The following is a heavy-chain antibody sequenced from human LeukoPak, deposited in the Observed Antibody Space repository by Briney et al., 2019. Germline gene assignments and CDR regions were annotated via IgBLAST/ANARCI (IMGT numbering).Heavy chain of an antibody. V-gene: IGHV3-21*01. CDR1: GFTFSSCS. CDR3: ASSQADDYVWGSFGY. D-gene: IGHD3-16*01. J-gene: IGHJ4*02. CDR2: ISSSSSYI. Sequence: GGSLRLSCAASGFTFSSCSMNWVRQAPGKGLEWVSSISSSSSYIYYADSVKGRFTISRDNAKNSLYLQMNSLRAEDTAVYYCASSQADDYVWGSFGYWGQGTLVTVSS.